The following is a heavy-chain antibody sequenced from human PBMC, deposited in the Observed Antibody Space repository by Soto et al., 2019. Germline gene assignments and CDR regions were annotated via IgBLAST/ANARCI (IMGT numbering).Heavy chain of an antibody. CDR2: LGRGGDT. J-gene: IGHJ4*02. CDR3: VKGGWGNYCDY. D-gene: IGHD3-16*01. CDR1: GFNINTYA. Sequence: EVQLLESGGGLVQPGGSLRLSCATSGFNINTYARTWFRQAPGKGREWVSSLGRGGDTYYADSVKGRFTITRANAKNTLYLQMNGLRAGDTAVYYGVKGGWGNYCDYWGQGTLVTVSS. V-gene: IGHV3-23*01.